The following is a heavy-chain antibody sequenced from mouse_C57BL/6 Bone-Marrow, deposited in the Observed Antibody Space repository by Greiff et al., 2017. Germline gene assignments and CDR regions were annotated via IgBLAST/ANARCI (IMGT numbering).Heavy chain of an antibody. CDR1: GFTFSDYG. V-gene: IGHV5-15*01. CDR2: ISNLAYSI. D-gene: IGHD2-4*01. Sequence: EVKLVESGGGLVQPGGSLKLSCAASGFTFSDYGMAWVRQAPRKGPEWVAFISNLAYSIYYADTVTGRFTISRENAKNTLYLEMSSLRSEDTAMYYCARHPPYDYDWYFDVWGTGTTVTVSS. CDR3: ARHPPYDYDWYFDV. J-gene: IGHJ1*03.